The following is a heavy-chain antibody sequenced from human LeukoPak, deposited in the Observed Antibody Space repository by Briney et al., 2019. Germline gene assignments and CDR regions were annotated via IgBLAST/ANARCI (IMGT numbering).Heavy chain of an antibody. CDR1: GYTFTNHG. V-gene: IGHV1-18*01. CDR2: ISTYNGNT. J-gene: IGHJ3*02. CDR3: ARSGGWAYGDYDGFIAFDI. Sequence: ASVKVSCKASGYTFTNHGISWVRQAPGQGLEWMGWISTYNGNTNYAQKLQGRVTMTTDTSTSTAYMELKSLRSDDTAVYYCARSGGWAYGDYDGFIAFDIWGQGTMVTVSS. D-gene: IGHD4-17*01.